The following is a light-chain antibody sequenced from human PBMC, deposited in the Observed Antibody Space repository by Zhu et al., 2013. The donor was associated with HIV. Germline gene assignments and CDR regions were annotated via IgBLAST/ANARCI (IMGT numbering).Light chain of an antibody. J-gene: IGLJ2*01. V-gene: IGLV3-21*03. CDR2: DDR. CDR3: QVWDSDSDHVV. Sequence: SYELTQPPSVSVAPGKTATITCGGNYIRSKSVHWYQQKPGQAPVLVVYDDRDRPSGIPERFSGSNSGNTATLTISRVEAGDEADYYCQVWDSDSDHVVFGGGAKLTVL. CDR1: YIRSKS.